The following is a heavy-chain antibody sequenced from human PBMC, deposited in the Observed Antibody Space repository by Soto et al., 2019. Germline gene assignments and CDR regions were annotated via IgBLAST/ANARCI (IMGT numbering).Heavy chain of an antibody. D-gene: IGHD2-2*01. CDR2: FYYTEYTT. V-gene: IGHV4-39*01. CDR3: ARLGAYCSSSSCFGFSVMDV. J-gene: IGHJ6*02. CDR1: GGSITSSSYS. Sequence: PSETLCLTCAVTGGSITSSSYSWGWVRQHTGKRLEWIATFYYTEYTTQSNPSLKSRVNISIDASKNQFSLIFTSVTAADTAVYYCARLGAYCSSSSCFGFSVMDVWGQGTMVTVSS.